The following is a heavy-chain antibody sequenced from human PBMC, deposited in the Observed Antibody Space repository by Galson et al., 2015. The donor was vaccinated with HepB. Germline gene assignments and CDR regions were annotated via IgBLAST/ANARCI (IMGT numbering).Heavy chain of an antibody. V-gene: IGHV1-24*01. Sequence: SVKVSCKVSGYILTDLSMHWVRQAPGKGLEWMGGFHREDGEPIYAQSFHGRVTMTEDASAGTAYMELNSLRAEDTAVYYCTTAVYCHTTACDHYYDLDVWGQGTTVTVSS. CDR1: GYILTDLS. D-gene: IGHD2/OR15-2a*01. CDR3: TTAVYCHTTACDHYYDLDV. J-gene: IGHJ6*02. CDR2: FHREDGEP.